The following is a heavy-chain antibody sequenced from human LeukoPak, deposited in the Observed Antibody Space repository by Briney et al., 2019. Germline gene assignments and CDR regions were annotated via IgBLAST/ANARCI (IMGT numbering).Heavy chain of an antibody. D-gene: IGHD2-15*01. CDR3: AREGAADFGY. V-gene: IGHV3-20*04. J-gene: IGHJ4*02. CDR1: GFTFDDYG. CDR2: INWNGGST. Sequence: GGSLRLSCAASGFTFDDYGMRWVRQAPGKGLEWVSGINWNGGSTGYADSVKGRFTTSRDNAKNPPYLQMNSLRAEDTALYYCAREGAADFGYWGQGTLVTVSS.